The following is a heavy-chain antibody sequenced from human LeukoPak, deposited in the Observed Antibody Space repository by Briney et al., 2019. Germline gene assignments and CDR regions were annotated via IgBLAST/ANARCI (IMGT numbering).Heavy chain of an antibody. CDR1: GYTFTSYY. Sequence: ASVKVSCKASGYTFTSYYMHWVRQAPGQGLEWMGIINPSGGSTSYAQKFQGRVTMTRDTSTSTVYMELSSLRSEDTAVYYCASSPRGRSSGWTTGPRDCYFDYWGQGTLVTVSS. CDR3: ASSPRGRSSGWTTGPRDCYFDY. J-gene: IGHJ4*02. V-gene: IGHV1-46*01. CDR2: INPSGGST. D-gene: IGHD6-19*01.